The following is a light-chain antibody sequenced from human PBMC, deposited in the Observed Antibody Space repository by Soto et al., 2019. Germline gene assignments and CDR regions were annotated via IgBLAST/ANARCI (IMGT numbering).Light chain of an antibody. V-gene: IGKV4-1*01. Sequence: DIVMTQSPDSLAVSLGERATINCKSSQSVLYTSNNKNHLAWYQQEPGQPPKLLIYWSSTRESGVPDRFSGSGSGTDFTLTISSLQAEDVAVYYCQQYYSNPLTFGGGTKVEIK. CDR3: QQYYSNPLT. CDR2: WSS. CDR1: QSVLYTSNNKNH. J-gene: IGKJ4*01.